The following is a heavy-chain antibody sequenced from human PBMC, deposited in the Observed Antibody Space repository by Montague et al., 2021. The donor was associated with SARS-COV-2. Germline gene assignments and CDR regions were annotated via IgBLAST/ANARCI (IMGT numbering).Heavy chain of an antibody. CDR2: INSDGSIT. Sequence: SLRLSCAASGFTFSSYWMHWVRQAPGKGLVWVSYINSDGSITHYADSVKGRFTISRDNAKSTLYPQMNNLRAEDTAVYYCAKGGFYRFDAFDTWGQGTIVTVSS. CDR1: GFTFSSYW. V-gene: IGHV3-74*01. D-gene: IGHD2/OR15-2a*01. J-gene: IGHJ3*02. CDR3: AKGGFYRFDAFDT.